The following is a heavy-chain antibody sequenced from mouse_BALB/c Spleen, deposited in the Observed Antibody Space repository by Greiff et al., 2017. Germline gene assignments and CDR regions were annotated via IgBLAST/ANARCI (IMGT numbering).Heavy chain of an antibody. V-gene: IGHV5-6*01. CDR1: GFTFSSYG. CDR2: ISSGGSYT. CDR3: ARQGYGSLYYYAMDY. J-gene: IGHJ4*01. Sequence: EVKLMESGGDLVKPGGSLKLSCAASGFTFSSYGMSWVRQTPDKRLEWVATISSGGSYTYYPDSVKGRFTISRDNAKNTLYLQMSSLKSEDTAMYYCARQGYGSLYYYAMDYWGQGTSVTVSS. D-gene: IGHD1-2*01.